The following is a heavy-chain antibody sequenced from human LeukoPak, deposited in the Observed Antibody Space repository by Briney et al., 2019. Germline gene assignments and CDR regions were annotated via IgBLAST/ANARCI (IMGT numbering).Heavy chain of an antibody. CDR3: AARNLRWLQYTDDAFDI. Sequence: ASVKVSCKTSGYTFTSYGVSWVRQAPGQGLEWMGWIGTHNGNTNYAQKFQERVTITRDMSTSTAYMELSSLRSEDTAVYYCAARNLRWLQYTDDAFDIWGQGTMVTVSS. V-gene: IGHV1-18*01. J-gene: IGHJ3*02. D-gene: IGHD5-24*01. CDR1: GYTFTSYG. CDR2: IGTHNGNT.